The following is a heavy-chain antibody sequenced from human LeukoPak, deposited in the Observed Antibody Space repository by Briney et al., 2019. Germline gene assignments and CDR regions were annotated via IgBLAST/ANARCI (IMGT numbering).Heavy chain of an antibody. V-gene: IGHV3-74*01. CDR1: GFTFSGYW. Sequence: GGSLRLSCAASGFTFSGYWMHWVRQAPGKGLVWVSRIKTDGSSTTYADSVKGRFTISRDNAKNTLYLQMNSLRAEDTAVYHCTTLTGSRWNLGAFDIWGQGTMVPVSS. CDR3: TTLTGSRWNLGAFDI. J-gene: IGHJ3*02. D-gene: IGHD6-13*01. CDR2: IKTDGSST.